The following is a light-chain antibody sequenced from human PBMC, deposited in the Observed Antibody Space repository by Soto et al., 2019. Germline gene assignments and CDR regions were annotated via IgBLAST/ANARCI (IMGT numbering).Light chain of an antibody. Sequence: EIVMTQSPATLSVSPGERATLSCRASQSVSSNLAWYQQKPGQAPRLLIYGASTRATGIPARFSGSGSGTEFTLTISSLQSEDFAVYYCQQYNNWHPEVTFGGGTKV. J-gene: IGKJ4*01. CDR1: QSVSSN. CDR2: GAS. V-gene: IGKV3-15*01. CDR3: QQYNNWHPEVT.